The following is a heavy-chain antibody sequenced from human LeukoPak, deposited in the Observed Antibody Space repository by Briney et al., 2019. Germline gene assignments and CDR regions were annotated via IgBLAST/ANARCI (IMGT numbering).Heavy chain of an antibody. J-gene: IGHJ4*02. CDR2: IYYSGST. CDR3: ARDTSSWPTLEY. CDR1: GGSISSYY. Sequence: SGTLSLTCTVSGGSISSYYWSWIRQPPGKGLEWIGYIYYSGSTNYNPSLKSRVTISVETSKNQFSLKLTSVTAADTAVYYCARDTSSWPTLEYWGQGTLVTVSS. D-gene: IGHD6-13*01. V-gene: IGHV4-59*01.